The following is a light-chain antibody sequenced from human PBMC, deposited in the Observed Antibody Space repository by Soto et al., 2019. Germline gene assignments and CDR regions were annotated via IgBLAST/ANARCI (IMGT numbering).Light chain of an antibody. Sequence: DIQMTQSPSTLSASVGDRVTITCRASQTISSWLAWYQQKPGKAPKLLIYAASTLESGVSSRFSGRGSGTEFTLTNNSLQPEDFAPSYCQQYKSYFRTFGQGTKVDIK. CDR2: AAS. CDR3: QQYKSYFRT. CDR1: QTISSW. V-gene: IGKV1-5*01. J-gene: IGKJ1*01.